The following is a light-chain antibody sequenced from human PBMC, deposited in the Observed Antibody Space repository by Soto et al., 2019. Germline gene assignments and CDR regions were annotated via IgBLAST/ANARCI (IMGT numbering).Light chain of an antibody. J-gene: IGKJ5*01. CDR1: QNINNY. CDR3: EQTYRTPVT. V-gene: IGKV1-39*01. CDR2: SAS. Sequence: DIQMTQSPSSLSASVGDGATVTCRTSQNINNYLNWYQQRPGKAPKLLIYSASTVQSGVPLRFSGSVSGTNFSLTINSLQPEDFATYYCEQTYRTPVTFGQGTRLEIK.